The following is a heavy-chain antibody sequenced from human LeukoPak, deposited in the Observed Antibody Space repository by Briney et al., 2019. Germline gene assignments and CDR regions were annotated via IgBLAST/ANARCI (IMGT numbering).Heavy chain of an antibody. D-gene: IGHD5-12*01. Sequence: GGSLRLSCAASGFTFSSYAMSWVRQAPGKGLEWVSAISGSGGSTYYADSVKGRFTISRDYSKNTLYLQMNSLRAEDTAVYYCAKDKKGGYSGYDLYFLDYWGQGTLVTVSS. CDR2: ISGSGGST. J-gene: IGHJ4*02. CDR3: AKDKKGGYSGYDLYFLDY. CDR1: GFTFSSYA. V-gene: IGHV3-23*01.